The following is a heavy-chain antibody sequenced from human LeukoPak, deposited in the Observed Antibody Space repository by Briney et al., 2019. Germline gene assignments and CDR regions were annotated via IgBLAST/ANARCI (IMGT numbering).Heavy chain of an antibody. CDR1: GGSINSGGYY. Sequence: SETLSLTCTVSGGSINSGGYYWSWIRQPAGKGLEWIGRIYSSGSINYNPSLKSRVTISVDTSKNQFSLKLSSVTAADTAVYYCARGVWQVSYWGQGTLVTVSS. J-gene: IGHJ4*02. D-gene: IGHD6-19*01. CDR2: IYSSGSI. V-gene: IGHV4-61*02. CDR3: ARGVWQVSY.